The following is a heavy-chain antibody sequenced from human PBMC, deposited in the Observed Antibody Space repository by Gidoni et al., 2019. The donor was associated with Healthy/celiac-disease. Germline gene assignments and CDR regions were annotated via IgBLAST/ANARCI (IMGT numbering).Heavy chain of an antibody. CDR2: IYYSGST. Sequence: QVQLQESGPGLVKPSETLSLTCTVSGGSISSYYWSWIRQPPGTGLAWIGYIYYSGSTNYNPSLKSRVTISVDTSKNQFSLKLSSVTAADTAVYYCARAGGWELPYWYFDLWGRGTLVTVSS. CDR3: ARAGGWELPYWYFDL. D-gene: IGHD1-26*01. J-gene: IGHJ2*01. CDR1: GGSISSYY. V-gene: IGHV4-59*01.